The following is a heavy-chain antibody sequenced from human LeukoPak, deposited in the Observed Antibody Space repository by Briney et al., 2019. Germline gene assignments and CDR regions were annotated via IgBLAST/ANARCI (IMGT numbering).Heavy chain of an antibody. D-gene: IGHD3-9*01. CDR1: GYTFISYW. Sequence: GESLKISCQGSGYTFISYWIGWVRQKPGKGLELMGIIYPGDSDTRYSPSFQGQVTISGDKSISTAYLQWSSLKASDTAMYYCASTTGEVTGYYTMDVWGHGTSVTVSS. CDR2: IYPGDSDT. CDR3: ASTTGEVTGYYTMDV. J-gene: IGHJ6*02. V-gene: IGHV5-51*01.